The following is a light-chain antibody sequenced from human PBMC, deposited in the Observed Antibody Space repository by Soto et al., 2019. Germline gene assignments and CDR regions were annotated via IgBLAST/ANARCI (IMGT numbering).Light chain of an antibody. CDR1: QSVSNNY. J-gene: IGKJ1*01. V-gene: IGKV3-20*01. CDR3: QQYGSSFIT. Sequence: EIVLTQSPVTLSLSPGERATLSCRASQSVSNNYLAWYQQKPGQAPRLLIYGASNRATGIPARFSGSGSGTDFTLTISRLEPEDFAVYYCQQYGSSFITFGQGTKVDIK. CDR2: GAS.